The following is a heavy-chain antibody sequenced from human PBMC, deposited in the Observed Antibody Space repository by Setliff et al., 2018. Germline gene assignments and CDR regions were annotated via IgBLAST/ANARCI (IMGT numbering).Heavy chain of an antibody. V-gene: IGHV4-39*07. D-gene: IGHD3-10*01. CDR2: LSYNGNA. CDR3: ARAYYYASGNSHNYYMDV. J-gene: IGHJ6*03. CDR1: SGSISSDNYY. Sequence: PSETLSLTCTVSSGSISSDNYYWGWIRQPPGKGLEWIGTLSYNGNAYYTPSLKGRVTMSVDTSNNQLSLKLTSVSAADTAVYYCARAYYYASGNSHNYYMDVWGKGTAVTVSS.